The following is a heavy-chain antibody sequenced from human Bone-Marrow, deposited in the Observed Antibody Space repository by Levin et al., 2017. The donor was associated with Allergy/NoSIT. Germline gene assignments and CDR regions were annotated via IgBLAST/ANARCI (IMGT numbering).Heavy chain of an antibody. J-gene: IGHJ4*02. CDR3: VKREREGYGVPWLFDY. V-gene: IGHV3-64D*06. CDR2: ISSDGGRT. CDR1: GFIFNIYT. Sequence: GGSLRLSCSASGFIFNIYTMHWVRQTPGRGLEYISAISSDGGRTHYEDSVKGRFAISRDNSKNTLYLHMSSLRDEDTAVYFCVKREREGYGVPWLFDYWGQGTLVTVSS. D-gene: IGHD3-9*01.